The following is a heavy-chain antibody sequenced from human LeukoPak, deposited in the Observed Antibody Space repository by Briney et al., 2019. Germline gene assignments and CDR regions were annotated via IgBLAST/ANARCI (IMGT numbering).Heavy chain of an antibody. V-gene: IGHV3-30*02. D-gene: IGHD3-10*02. Sequence: QSGGSLRLSCAASGFTFSDYGMHWVRQAPGKGLEWVAFIRYDGSKEYYADSVKGRFTISRDTSKNTVYLQMNSLRAEDTAVYYCAELGITMIGGVWGKGTTVTISS. CDR1: GFTFSDYG. CDR3: AELGITMIGGV. J-gene: IGHJ6*04. CDR2: IRYDGSKE.